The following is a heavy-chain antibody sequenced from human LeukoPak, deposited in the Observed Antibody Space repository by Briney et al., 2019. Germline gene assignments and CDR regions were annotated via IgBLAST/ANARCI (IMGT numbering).Heavy chain of an antibody. D-gene: IGHD3-22*01. J-gene: IGHJ4*02. CDR3: AREDYYDSSGYYPFDV. CDR2: IYSSGGT. V-gene: IGHV4-61*02. CDR1: GGSISSGSYY. Sequence: SETLFLTCTVSGGSISSGSYYWNWIRQPAGKGLEWVGRIYSSGGTDFTPSLKSRGTISVDTSKNQFSLKLSSVTAADTAVYYCAREDYYDSSGYYPFDVWGQGILVTVSS.